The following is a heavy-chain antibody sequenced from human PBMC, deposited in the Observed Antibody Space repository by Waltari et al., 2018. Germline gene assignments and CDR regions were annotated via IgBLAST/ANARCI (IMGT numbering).Heavy chain of an antibody. CDR3: AKKTGDGTLNHAFDI. D-gene: IGHD7-27*01. Sequence: QVQLVQSGAEVTKPGSSVKGSCKASGVTFSSYAISWLRQAPGQGLEWMGGIIPIFGTANYAQKFQGRVTITADKSTSTAYMELSSLRSEDTAVYYCAKKTGDGTLNHAFDIWGQGTMVTVSS. CDR1: GVTFSSYA. V-gene: IGHV1-69*14. CDR2: IIPIFGTA. J-gene: IGHJ3*02.